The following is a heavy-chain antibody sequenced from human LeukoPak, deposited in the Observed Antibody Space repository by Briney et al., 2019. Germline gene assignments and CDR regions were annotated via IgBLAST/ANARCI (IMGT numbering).Heavy chain of an antibody. Sequence: GGSLRLSCAASGFTFNSYAMTWVRQAPGKGLEWVSAISGSGSSTYYTDSVKGRFTISRDNSKNTLYLQMNSLRAEDTAVYYCAKDVRTTVVSLFDYWGQGTLVTVSS. CDR3: AKDVRTTVVSLFDY. J-gene: IGHJ4*02. D-gene: IGHD4-23*01. V-gene: IGHV3-23*01. CDR2: ISGSGSST. CDR1: GFTFNSYA.